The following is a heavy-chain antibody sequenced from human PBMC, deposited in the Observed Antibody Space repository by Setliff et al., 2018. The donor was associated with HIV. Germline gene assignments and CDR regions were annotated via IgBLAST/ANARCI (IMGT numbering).Heavy chain of an antibody. D-gene: IGHD3-10*01. CDR3: ASDFYDSGSYGH. CDR2: ISGDGSNK. J-gene: IGHJ4*02. Sequence: GVSLRLSCAASEFTFSNYGMHWARQAPGKGLEWVATISGDGSNKYYADSVKGRFTISRDNSKNTLYLQMNSLRAEDTAVYYCASDFYDSGSYGHWGQGTLVTVSS. CDR1: EFTFSNYG. V-gene: IGHV3-30*03.